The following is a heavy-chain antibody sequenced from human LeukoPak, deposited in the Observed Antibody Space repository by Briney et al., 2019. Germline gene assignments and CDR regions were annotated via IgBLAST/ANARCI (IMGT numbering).Heavy chain of an antibody. CDR3: AKDSGYYFDY. CDR1: GLTFEDYA. J-gene: IGHJ4*02. Sequence: GGSLRLSCAVSGLTFEDYAMHWIRHAPGKGLEWVSLISWDGSIIYYTDSVKGRFTVSRDNSKNSLYLQMNSLRAEDSALYYCAKDSGYYFDYWGQGALVTVSS. D-gene: IGHD5-12*01. V-gene: IGHV3-43D*03. CDR2: ISWDGSII.